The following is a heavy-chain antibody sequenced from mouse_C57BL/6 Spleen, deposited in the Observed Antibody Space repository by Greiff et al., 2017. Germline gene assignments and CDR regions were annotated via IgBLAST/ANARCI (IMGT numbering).Heavy chain of an antibody. Sequence: QVQLQQPGAELARPGTSVKLSCKASGYTFTSYWMHWVKQRPGQGLEWIGVIDPSDSYTNYNQKFKGKATLTVDTSSSTAYMQLSSLTSEDSAVYYCARVDYGRGSPYWYFDVWGTGTTVTVSS. CDR1: GYTFTSYW. V-gene: IGHV1-59*01. CDR2: IDPSDSYT. D-gene: IGHD1-1*01. CDR3: ARVDYGRGSPYWYFDV. J-gene: IGHJ1*03.